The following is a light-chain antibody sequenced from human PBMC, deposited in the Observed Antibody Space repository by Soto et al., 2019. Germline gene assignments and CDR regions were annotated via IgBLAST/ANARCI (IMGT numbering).Light chain of an antibody. Sequence: QSVLAQPPSASGSPGQSVTISCTGTSSDVGAYNYVSWYQQHPGKAPKLLIYEVSERPSGVPDRFSGSKSGDTASLTVSGLQDEDEDDYSCISYGGSNNYVFGSGTKVTVL. CDR1: SSDVGAYNY. V-gene: IGLV2-8*01. J-gene: IGLJ1*01. CDR2: EVS. CDR3: ISYGGSNNYV.